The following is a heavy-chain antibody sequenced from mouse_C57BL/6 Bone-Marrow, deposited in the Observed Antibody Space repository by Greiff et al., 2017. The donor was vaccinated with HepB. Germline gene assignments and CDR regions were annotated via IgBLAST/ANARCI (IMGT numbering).Heavy chain of an antibody. V-gene: IGHV3-6*01. CDR1: GYSITSGYY. J-gene: IGHJ3*01. CDR2: ISYDGSN. Sequence: EVQVVESGPGLVKPSQSLSLTCSVTGYSITSGYYWNWIRQFPGNKLEWMGYISYDGSNNYNPSLKNRISITRDTSKNQFFLKLNSVTTEDTATYYCAREETAQATGFAYWGQGTLVTVSA. CDR3: AREETAQATGFAY. D-gene: IGHD3-2*02.